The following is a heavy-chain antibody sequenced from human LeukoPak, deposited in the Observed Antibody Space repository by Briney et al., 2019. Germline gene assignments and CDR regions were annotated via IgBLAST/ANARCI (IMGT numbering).Heavy chain of an antibody. CDR2: INPNSGGT. V-gene: IGHV1-2*02. CDR1: GDTFTGYY. J-gene: IGHJ4*02. D-gene: IGHD5-24*01. Sequence: ASVKVSCKASGDTFTGYYMHWVRQAPGQGLEWMGWINPNSGGTNYAQKFQGRVTITRDTSISTAYMELSRLRSDDTAVYYCATSVTTMYYFDYWGQGTLVTVSS. CDR3: ATSVTTMYYFDY.